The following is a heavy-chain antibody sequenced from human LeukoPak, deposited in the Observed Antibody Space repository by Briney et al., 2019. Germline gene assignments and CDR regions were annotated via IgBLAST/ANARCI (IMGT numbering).Heavy chain of an antibody. CDR3: ARGVVSGYYYYGMDV. CDR2: IIPIFGTA. V-gene: IGHV1-69*13. D-gene: IGHD3-3*01. J-gene: IGHJ6*02. CDR1: GCTFTSYA. Sequence: SVKVSCKASGCTFTSYAISWVRQAPGQGLEWMGGIIPIFGTANYAQKFQGRVTITADESTSTAYMELSSLRSEDTAVYYCARGVVSGYYYYGMDVWGQGTTVTVSS.